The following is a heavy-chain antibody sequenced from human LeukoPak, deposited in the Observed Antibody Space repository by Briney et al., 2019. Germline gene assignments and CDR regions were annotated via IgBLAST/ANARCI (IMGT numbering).Heavy chain of an antibody. CDR3: ARHTYDQDNWFDP. CDR1: GGSISSSSYY. CDR2: IYYSGST. Sequence: SETLSLTCTVSGGSISSSSYYWGWIRQPPGTGLEWIGSIYYSGSTYYNPSLKSRVTISVDTSKNQFSLKLSSVTAADTAVYYCARHTYDQDNWFDPWGQGTLVTVSS. V-gene: IGHV4-39*01. D-gene: IGHD5-12*01. J-gene: IGHJ5*02.